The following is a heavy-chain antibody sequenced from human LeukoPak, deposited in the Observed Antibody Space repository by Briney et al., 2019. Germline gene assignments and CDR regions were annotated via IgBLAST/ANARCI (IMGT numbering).Heavy chain of an antibody. V-gene: IGHV3-30*03. J-gene: IGHJ4*02. CDR3: ARSGCSSTSCSPEY. CDR2: ISYDGSNQ. CDR1: GFAFSSYG. D-gene: IGHD2-2*01. Sequence: PGGSLRLSCAASGFAFSSYGMHWVRQAPGKGLEWVAVISYDGSNQYYADSVKGRFTISRDNAKNSLYLQMNSLRAEDTAVYYCARSGCSSTSCSPEYWGQGTLVTVSS.